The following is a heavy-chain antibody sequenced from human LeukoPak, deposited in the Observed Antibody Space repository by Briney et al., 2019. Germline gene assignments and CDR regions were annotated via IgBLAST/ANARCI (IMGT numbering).Heavy chain of an antibody. Sequence: GESLKISCKGSGYSFTSYWIAWVRQMPGKGLEWMGIIYPGDSYTTYSPSFQGQVTISADKSISTAYLQWRSLKASDTAMYYCARRSGSDALDIWGQGTMVIVSS. CDR2: IYPGDSYT. CDR1: GYSFTSYW. J-gene: IGHJ3*02. V-gene: IGHV5-51*01. CDR3: ARRSGSDALDI. D-gene: IGHD3-10*01.